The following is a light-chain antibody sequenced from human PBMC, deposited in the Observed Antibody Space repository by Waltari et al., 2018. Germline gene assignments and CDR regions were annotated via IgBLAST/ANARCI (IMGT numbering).Light chain of an antibody. Sequence: QTVVTQEPSFSVSPGGTVTLTCGLSSGSVSTSYYPSWYQQTPGQAPRTLSYSTNTLHSGVPDRFAGSILAKTAALTITRAHADDESDYCCVLYMGSGISGFGGGPKLPVL. CDR3: VLYMGSGISG. CDR2: STN. CDR1: SGSVSTSYY. V-gene: IGLV8-61*01. J-gene: IGLJ3*02.